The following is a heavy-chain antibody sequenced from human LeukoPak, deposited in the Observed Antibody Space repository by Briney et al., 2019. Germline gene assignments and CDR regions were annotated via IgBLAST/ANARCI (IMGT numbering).Heavy chain of an antibody. J-gene: IGHJ6*03. CDR3: ARDLTGTTDRYYYYMDV. CDR1: GGSISSGGYY. D-gene: IGHD1-7*01. Sequence: SQTLSLTCTVSGGSISSGGYYWSWIRQHPGKGLGWIGYIYYSGSTYYNPSLKSRVTISVDTSKNQFSLKLSSVTAADTAVYYCARDLTGTTDRYYYYMDVWGKGTTVTVSS. CDR2: IYYSGST. V-gene: IGHV4-31*03.